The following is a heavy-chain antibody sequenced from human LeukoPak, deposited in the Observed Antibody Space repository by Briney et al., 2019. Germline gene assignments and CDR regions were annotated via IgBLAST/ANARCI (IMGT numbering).Heavy chain of an antibody. Sequence: SETLSLTCTVSGGSISSSSYYWGWIRQPPGKGLEWIGSIYYSGSTYYNPSLKSRVTISVDTSKNQFSLKLSSVTAADTAVYYCARHVYYDILTGYFDYWGQGTLVTVSS. V-gene: IGHV4-39*01. CDR2: IYYSGST. D-gene: IGHD3-9*01. CDR3: ARHVYYDILTGYFDY. J-gene: IGHJ4*02. CDR1: GGSISSSSYY.